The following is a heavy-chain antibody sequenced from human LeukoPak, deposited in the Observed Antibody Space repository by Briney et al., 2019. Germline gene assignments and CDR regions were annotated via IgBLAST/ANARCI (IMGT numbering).Heavy chain of an antibody. D-gene: IGHD3-9*01. CDR3: ARGDWDY. V-gene: IGHV3-53*01. CDR2: IYRGGST. Sequence: GGSLRLSCAASGFTVSSNYMSWVRQAPGKGLEWVSVIYRGGSTYYADSVKGRFTISRDSAKNSLYLQMNSLRDEDTAVYYCARGDWDYWGQGTLVTVSS. J-gene: IGHJ4*02. CDR1: GFTVSSNY.